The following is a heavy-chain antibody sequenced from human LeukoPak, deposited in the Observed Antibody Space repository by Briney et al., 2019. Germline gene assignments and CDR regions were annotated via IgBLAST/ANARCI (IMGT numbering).Heavy chain of an antibody. D-gene: IGHD3-3*01. CDR1: GGSISSSSYY. CDR2: IYYSGST. J-gene: IGHJ3*02. Sequence: SETLSLTCTVSGGSISSSSYYWGWIRQPPGKGLEWIGSIYYSGSTNYNPSLKSRVTISVDTSKNQFSLKLSSVTAADTAVYYCARGRVDFWSGYSKRDAFDIWGQGTMVTVSS. CDR3: ARGRVDFWSGYSKRDAFDI. V-gene: IGHV4-39*07.